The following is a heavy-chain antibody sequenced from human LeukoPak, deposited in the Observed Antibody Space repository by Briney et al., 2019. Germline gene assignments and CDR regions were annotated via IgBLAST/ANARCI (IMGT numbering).Heavy chain of an antibody. J-gene: IGHJ6*03. CDR2: MNPNSGNT. V-gene: IGHV1-8*01. Sequence: ASVKVSCKASGYTFTSYDINWVRQATGQGLEWMGWMNPNSGNTGYAQKFQGRVTMTRNTSISTAYMELSSLRSEDTAVYYCASSLARPDRYYYYYMDVWGKGTTVTVSS. CDR3: ASSLARPDRYYYYYMDV. CDR1: GYTFTSYD. D-gene: IGHD6-6*01.